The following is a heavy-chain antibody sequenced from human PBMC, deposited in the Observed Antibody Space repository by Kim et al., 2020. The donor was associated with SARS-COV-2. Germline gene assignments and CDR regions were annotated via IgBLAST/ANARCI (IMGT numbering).Heavy chain of an antibody. J-gene: IGHJ6*02. D-gene: IGHD6-19*01. CDR2: FDPEDGET. V-gene: IGHV1-24*01. CDR1: GYTLTELS. CDR3: ATGVAVAGRSSDYYYYYGMYV. Sequence: ASVKVSCKVSGYTLTELSMHWVRQAPGKGLEWMGGFDPEDGETIYAQKFQGRVTMTEDTSTDTAYMELSSLRSEDTAVYYCATGVAVAGRSSDYYYYYGMYVLGQGTTVTVSS.